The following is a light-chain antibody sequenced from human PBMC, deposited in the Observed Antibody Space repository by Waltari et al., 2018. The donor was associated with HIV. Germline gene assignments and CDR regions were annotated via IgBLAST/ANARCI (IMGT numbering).Light chain of an antibody. V-gene: IGKV1-39*01. CDR1: QSIRSY. J-gene: IGKJ4*01. CDR2: GTT. CDR3: QQSFSIPLT. Sequence: DIQMTQSPSSLSASVGDRVTITCRASQSIRSYLNWYQRKPGKAPKLLIYGTTGVQSGVPSRFSGSGFGTDFTLTVSSLQPEDSATYYCQQSFSIPLTFGGGTKVEIK.